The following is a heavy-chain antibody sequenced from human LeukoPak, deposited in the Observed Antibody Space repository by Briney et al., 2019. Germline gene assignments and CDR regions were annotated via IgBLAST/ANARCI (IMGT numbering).Heavy chain of an antibody. CDR2: INHSGST. D-gene: IGHD3-3*01. CDR1: GGSFSGYY. CDR3: ARPMRVLLYYYYYMDV. Sequence: PSETLSLTCAVYGGSFSGYYWSWIRQPPGKGLEWIGEINHSGSTNYNPSLKSRVTISVDTSKNQFSLKLSSVTAADTAVYYCARPMRVLLYYYYYMDVWGKGTTVTVSS. V-gene: IGHV4-34*01. J-gene: IGHJ6*03.